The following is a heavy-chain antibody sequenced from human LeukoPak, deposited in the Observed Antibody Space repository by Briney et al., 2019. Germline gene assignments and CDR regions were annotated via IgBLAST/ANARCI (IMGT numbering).Heavy chain of an antibody. V-gene: IGHV4-39*01. J-gene: IGHJ4*02. Sequence: SETLSLTCAVYGGSFSGYYWGWIRQPPGKGLEWIGSIYYSGSTYYNPSLKSRVTISVDTSKNQFSLKLSSVTAADTAVYYCARHWRYCSSTSCYKVQLWGYWGQGTLVTVSS. CDR3: ARHWRYCSSTSCYKVQLWGY. D-gene: IGHD2-2*02. CDR1: GGSFSGYY. CDR2: IYYSGST.